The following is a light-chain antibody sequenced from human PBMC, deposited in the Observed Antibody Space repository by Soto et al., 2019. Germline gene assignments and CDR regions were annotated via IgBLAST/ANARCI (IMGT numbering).Light chain of an antibody. CDR3: LQDYNYPRT. Sequence: AIPMTQSPSFLSASVGDRVTITCRASQGIRNDLGWYQQKPGKAPRLLIYAVSNLESGVPSRFSGTGSGTDFTLTISSLQPEDFATYYCLQDYNYPRTFGQGTKVEIK. J-gene: IGKJ1*01. CDR2: AVS. V-gene: IGKV1-6*01. CDR1: QGIRND.